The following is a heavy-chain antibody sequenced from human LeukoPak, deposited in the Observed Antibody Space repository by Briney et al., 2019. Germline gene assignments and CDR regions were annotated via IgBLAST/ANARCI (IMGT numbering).Heavy chain of an antibody. CDR1: GITLSNYG. Sequence: GGSLRLSCAVSGITLSNYGMSWVRQAPGKGLEWVAGISDSGGRTNYADSVKGRFTISRDNPKNTLYLQMNSLRTEDTAVYFCAKRGVVIRVILVGFHKEAYYFDSWGQGAPVTVSS. J-gene: IGHJ4*02. CDR2: ISDSGGRT. CDR3: AKRGVVIRVILVGFHKEAYYFDS. V-gene: IGHV3-23*01. D-gene: IGHD3-22*01.